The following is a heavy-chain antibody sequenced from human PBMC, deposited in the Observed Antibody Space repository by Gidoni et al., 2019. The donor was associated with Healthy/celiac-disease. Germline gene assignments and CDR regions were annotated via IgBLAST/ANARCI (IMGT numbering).Heavy chain of an antibody. J-gene: IGHJ6*02. Sequence: QVQLQESGPGLVKPSETLSLTCTVSGGSISSYYWSWIRQPPGKGLEWIGYIYYSGSTNYNPSLKSRVTISVDTSKNQFSLKLSSVTAADTAVYYCASASYYYDSSGYSPTGMDVWGQGTTVTVSS. D-gene: IGHD3-22*01. V-gene: IGHV4-59*08. CDR2: IYYSGST. CDR1: GGSISSYY. CDR3: ASASYYYDSSGYSPTGMDV.